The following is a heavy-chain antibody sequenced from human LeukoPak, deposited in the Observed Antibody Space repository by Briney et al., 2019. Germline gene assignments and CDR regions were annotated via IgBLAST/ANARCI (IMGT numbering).Heavy chain of an antibody. CDR3: ARCGSGWYFDL. D-gene: IGHD6-19*01. V-gene: IGHV3-53*01. Sequence: PGGSLRLSCAASGFTVSSNYMSWVRQAPGKGLEWVSIIYSGGSTYYADSVKGRFTISRDNSKNTLYLQMNSLRAEDTAVYYCARCGSGWYFDLWGRGTLVTVSS. CDR1: GFTVSSNY. J-gene: IGHJ2*01. CDR2: IYSGGST.